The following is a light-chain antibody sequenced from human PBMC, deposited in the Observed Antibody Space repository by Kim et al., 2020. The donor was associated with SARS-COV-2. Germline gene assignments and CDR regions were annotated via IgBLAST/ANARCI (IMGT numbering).Light chain of an antibody. CDR2: YDS. CDR1: SLGSKS. CDR3: QVWDSSDDHRVV. Sequence: PGKTARITCGGTSLGSKSVPWYQQKPGQAPVLVISYDSVRPSGIPERFSGSNSGNTATVTISRVEAGDEANYYCQVWDSSDDHRVVFGGGTQLTVL. J-gene: IGLJ2*01. V-gene: IGLV3-21*04.